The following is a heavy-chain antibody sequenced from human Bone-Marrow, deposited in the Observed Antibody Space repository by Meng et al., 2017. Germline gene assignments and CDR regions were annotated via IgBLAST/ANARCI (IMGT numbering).Heavy chain of an antibody. CDR1: GGSISSGTYY. Sequence: QVQLQESGPGLVKPSQTLSLTCTGSGGSISSGTYYWGWIRQLPGKGLAWMAYIHCSGSTYYSPSLKSRVTISVDTSKNQLSLKLSSMTAADTAVYYCARYVFDSSSLYSNWFDPWGQGTLVTVSS. J-gene: IGHJ5*02. CDR3: ARYVFDSSSLYSNWFDP. CDR2: IHCSGST. D-gene: IGHD3-22*01. V-gene: IGHV4-31*03.